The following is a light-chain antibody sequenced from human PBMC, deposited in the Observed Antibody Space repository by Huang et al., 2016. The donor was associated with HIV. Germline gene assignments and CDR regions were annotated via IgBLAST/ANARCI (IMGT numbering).Light chain of an antibody. CDR1: QTINTN. CDR3: QQYNNWPGT. J-gene: IGKJ2*01. Sequence: EIVMTQSPATLSVSPGERATLSCRASQTINTNLAWYQQKPGQAPRLLIYGSSTRATAFPARFSGSGSGTEFTLTISSLQSEDFAVYYCQQYNNWPGTFGRGTKLEIK. CDR2: GSS. V-gene: IGKV3-15*01.